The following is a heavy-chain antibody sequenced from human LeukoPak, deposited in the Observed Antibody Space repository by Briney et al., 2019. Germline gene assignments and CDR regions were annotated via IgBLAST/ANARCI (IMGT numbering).Heavy chain of an antibody. D-gene: IGHD5-12*01. J-gene: IGHJ4*02. CDR1: GGSISSFY. CDR2: IYYSGST. Sequence: SETLSLTGSVSGGSISSFYWSWIRKPPGKGLEWIGYIYYSGSTNYNPSLKSRVTISIDTSKSHFSLKLSSVTAADTAVYYCARHAENGSDRFDYWGQGTLVTVSS. V-gene: IGHV4-59*08. CDR3: ARHAENGSDRFDY.